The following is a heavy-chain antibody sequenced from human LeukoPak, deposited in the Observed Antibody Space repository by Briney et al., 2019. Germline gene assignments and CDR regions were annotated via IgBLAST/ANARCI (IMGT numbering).Heavy chain of an antibody. D-gene: IGHD2-2*03. CDR2: IFYSGKK. CDR3: ARLWIVATWFDA. Sequence: SETLSLTCTVSNGSMTSDSYYWAWVRQPPGKGLEWIGTIFYSGKKYYSASLKCRVTVSLDTSKKNFSLRLSSVTAADTAVYYCARLWIVATWFDAWGQGALVTVSS. CDR1: NGSMTSDSYY. V-gene: IGHV4-39*02. J-gene: IGHJ5*02.